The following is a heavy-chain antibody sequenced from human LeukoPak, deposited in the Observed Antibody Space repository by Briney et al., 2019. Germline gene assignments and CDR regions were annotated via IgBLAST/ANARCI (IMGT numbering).Heavy chain of an antibody. CDR1: GFTFSHYY. J-gene: IGHJ6*03. CDR2: NSSNGSTI. D-gene: IGHD6-19*01. V-gene: IGHV3-11*04. CDR3: ARRYSSGWYPNYYMDV. Sequence: GGSLRLSCAASGFTFSHYYMSWIRQAPGKGLEWVSYNSSNGSTIYYADSVKGRFTISRDNAKNSLYLQMNSLRAEDTAVYYCARRYSSGWYPNYYMDVWGKGTTVTVSS.